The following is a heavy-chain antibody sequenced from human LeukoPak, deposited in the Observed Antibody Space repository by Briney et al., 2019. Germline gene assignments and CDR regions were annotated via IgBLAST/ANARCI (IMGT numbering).Heavy chain of an antibody. CDR1: GFTFSSYS. CDR2: ISSSSSTM. J-gene: IGHJ4*02. D-gene: IGHD3-10*01. V-gene: IGHV3-48*04. CDR3: ARGSTGAPFDY. Sequence: GGSLRLSCAASGFTFSSYSMNWVRQAPGKGLEWVSYISSSSSTMYYADSVKGRFTISRDNAKNSLYLQMNSLRAEDTAVYYCARGSTGAPFDYWGQGTLVTVSS.